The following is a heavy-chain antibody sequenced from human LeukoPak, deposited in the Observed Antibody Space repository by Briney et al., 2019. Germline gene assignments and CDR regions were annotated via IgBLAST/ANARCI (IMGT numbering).Heavy chain of an antibody. J-gene: IGHJ4*02. D-gene: IGHD4-17*01. CDR2: ITGGNDKI. CDR3: AVGTTGSTVHFDY. V-gene: IGHV1-3*01. CDR1: GYTFARYG. Sequence: ASVKVSCKASGYTFARYGIHWVRQAPGQSLEWMGWITGGNDKIKYSQMFQGRVTVTRDTSASAAYMELSSLKSEDTAVYYCAVGTTGSTVHFDYWGQGTLVTVSS.